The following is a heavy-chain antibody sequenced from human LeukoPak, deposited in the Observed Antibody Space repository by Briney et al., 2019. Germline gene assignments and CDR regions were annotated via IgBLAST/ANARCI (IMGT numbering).Heavy chain of an antibody. Sequence: PGGSLRLSCAASGFTFSSYSMNWVRQAPGKGLEWVSSISSSSSYIYYADSVKGRFTISRGNAKNSLYLQMNSLRAEDTAVYYCAINYPDYFDYWGQGTLVTVSS. CDR3: AINYPDYFDY. V-gene: IGHV3-21*01. CDR2: ISSSSSYI. CDR1: GFTFSSYS. J-gene: IGHJ4*02. D-gene: IGHD4-11*01.